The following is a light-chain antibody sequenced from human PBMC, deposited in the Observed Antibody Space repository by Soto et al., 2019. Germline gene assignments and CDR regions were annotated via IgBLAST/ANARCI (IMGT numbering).Light chain of an antibody. V-gene: IGKV3-15*01. J-gene: IGKJ1*01. CDR2: GAS. Sequence: EIVMTHSLATLSVSPPARATLSCRASQSVSSDLAWYHQKPGQAHRILIYGASTRATGIQDRFSGSGSGTEFTITIKSMQSEDFAVYYCKKYNNWQRKFGKGNKVDIK. CDR1: QSVSSD. CDR3: KKYNNWQRK.